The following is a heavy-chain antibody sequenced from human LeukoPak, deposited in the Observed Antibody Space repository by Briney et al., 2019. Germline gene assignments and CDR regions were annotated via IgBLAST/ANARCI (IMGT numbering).Heavy chain of an antibody. D-gene: IGHD6-13*01. CDR3: ARKSFHTSSYDY. Sequence: SETLSLTCTVSGGSISRYYWSWIRQPAGKGLEWIGRIYTSGSTNYNPSLKSRVTISVDTSKNQFSLKLTSVTAADTAVYYCARKSFHTSSYDYWGQGTLVTVSS. J-gene: IGHJ4*02. CDR1: GGSISRYY. CDR2: IYTSGST. V-gene: IGHV4-4*07.